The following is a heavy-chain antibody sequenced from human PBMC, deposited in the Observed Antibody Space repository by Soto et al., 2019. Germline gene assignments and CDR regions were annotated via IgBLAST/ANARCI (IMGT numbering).Heavy chain of an antibody. CDR1: GFTFSSYG. D-gene: IGHD4-17*01. Sequence: QVQLVESGGGVVQPGRSLRLSCAASGFTFSSYGMHWVRQAPGKGLEWVAVIWYDGSNKYYADSVKGRFTISRDNSKNTLYLQMNSLRAEDTAVYYCARGDSASTAFDYWGQGTLVTVSS. V-gene: IGHV3-33*01. J-gene: IGHJ4*02. CDR2: IWYDGSNK. CDR3: ARGDSASTAFDY.